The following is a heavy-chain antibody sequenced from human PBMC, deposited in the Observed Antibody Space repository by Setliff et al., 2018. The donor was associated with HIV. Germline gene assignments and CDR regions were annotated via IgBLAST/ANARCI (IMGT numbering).Heavy chain of an antibody. CDR2: MYYSGTT. D-gene: IGHD3-3*01. CDR1: GGSFSGYY. J-gene: IGHJ5*02. CDR3: ASLRNFWSGMKLGWFDP. Sequence: SETLSLTCAVYGGSFSGYYWGWIRQPPGKGLEWIGSMYYSGTTYYNPSLKSRVTISVDTSKTQFSLKLNSVTAADTAVYYCASLRNFWSGMKLGWFDPWGQGTLVTVSS. V-gene: IGHV4-39*01.